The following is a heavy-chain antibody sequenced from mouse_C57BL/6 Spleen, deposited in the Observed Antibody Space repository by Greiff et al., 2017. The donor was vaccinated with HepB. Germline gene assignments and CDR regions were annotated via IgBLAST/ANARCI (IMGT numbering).Heavy chain of an antibody. CDR3: ARDRDNPNAMDY. CDR2: ISDGGSYT. D-gene: IGHD1-3*01. V-gene: IGHV5-4*01. Sequence: EVKVVESGGGLVKPGGSLKLSCAASGFTFSSYAMSWVRQTPEKRLEWVATISDGGSYTYYPDNVKGRFTISRDNAKNNLYLQMSHLKSEDTATYYCARDRDNPNAMDYWGQGTSVTVSS. CDR1: GFTFSSYA. J-gene: IGHJ4*01.